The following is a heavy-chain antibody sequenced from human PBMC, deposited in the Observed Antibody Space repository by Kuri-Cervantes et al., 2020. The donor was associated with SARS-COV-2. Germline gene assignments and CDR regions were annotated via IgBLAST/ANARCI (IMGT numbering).Heavy chain of an antibody. CDR1: GFTFDDYG. Sequence: GESLKISCAASGFTFDDYGMSWVRQAPGKGLEWVSGINWNGGSTGYADSVKGRFTISRDNAKNSLYLQMNSLRAEDTAVYYCAKVSVQLEFDAFDIWGQGTMVTVSS. V-gene: IGHV3-20*04. J-gene: IGHJ3*02. D-gene: IGHD5-18*01. CDR3: AKVSVQLEFDAFDI. CDR2: INWNGGST.